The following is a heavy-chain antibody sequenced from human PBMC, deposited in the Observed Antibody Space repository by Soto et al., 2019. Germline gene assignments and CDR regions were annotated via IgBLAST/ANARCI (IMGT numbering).Heavy chain of an antibody. CDR3: ASWRARLGPRGFYYSDH. V-gene: IGHV3-11*01. Sequence: QVQLVESGGGLVKPGGSLRLSCAASGFIFSDYYMSWIRQAPGKGLEWVSFISISGATVYYADSVRGRFTISRDDSKNSLYLQLNHLSPEDAAVYYCASWRARLGPRGFYYSDHWGQGTLVSVSS. D-gene: IGHD3-16*01. J-gene: IGHJ4*02. CDR2: ISISGATV. CDR1: GFIFSDYY.